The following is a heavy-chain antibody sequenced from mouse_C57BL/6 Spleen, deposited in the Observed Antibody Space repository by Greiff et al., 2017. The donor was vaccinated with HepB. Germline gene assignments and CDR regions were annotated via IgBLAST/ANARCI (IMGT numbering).Heavy chain of an antibody. CDR3: AAIYYYGRGAMDY. Sequence: VQLQQPGAELVRPGTSVKLSCKASGYTFTSYWMHWVKQRPGQGLEWIGVIDPSDSYTNYNQKFKGKATLTVDTSSSTAYMQLSSLTSEDSAVYYCAAIYYYGRGAMDYWGQGTSVTVSS. CDR1: GYTFTSYW. J-gene: IGHJ4*01. CDR2: IDPSDSYT. D-gene: IGHD1-1*01. V-gene: IGHV1-59*01.